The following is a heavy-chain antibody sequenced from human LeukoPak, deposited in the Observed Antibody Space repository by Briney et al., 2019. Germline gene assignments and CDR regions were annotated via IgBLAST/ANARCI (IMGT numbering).Heavy chain of an antibody. CDR2: INPSGGST. CDR3: ARGCSSTSCSDAFDI. CDR1: GYTFTSYY. Sequence: ASVNVSCKASGYTFTSYYMHWVRQAPGQGLEWMGIINPSGGSTSYAQKFQGRVTMTRDTSTSTVYMELSSLRSEDTAVYYCARGCSSTSCSDAFDIWGQGTMVTVSS. V-gene: IGHV1-46*03. D-gene: IGHD2-2*01. J-gene: IGHJ3*02.